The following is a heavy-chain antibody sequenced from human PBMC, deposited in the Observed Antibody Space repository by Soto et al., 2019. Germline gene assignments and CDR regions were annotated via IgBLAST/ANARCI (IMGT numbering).Heavy chain of an antibody. CDR1: GDSVSSNSAA. J-gene: IGHJ6*02. Sequence: HSQTLSLTCAISGDSVSSNSAAWNWIRQSPSRGLEWLGRTYYRSKWYNDYAVSVKSRITINPDTSKNQFSLQLNSVTPEDTAVYYCARAFIPSVGYCSSTSCLGWDYYYGMDVWGQGTTVTVSS. CDR3: ARAFIPSVGYCSSTSCLGWDYYYGMDV. CDR2: TYYRSKWYN. V-gene: IGHV6-1*01. D-gene: IGHD2-2*01.